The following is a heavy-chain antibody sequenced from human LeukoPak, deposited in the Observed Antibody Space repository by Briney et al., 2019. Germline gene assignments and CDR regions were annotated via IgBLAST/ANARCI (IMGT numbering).Heavy chain of an antibody. CDR2: IYHSGST. Sequence: SETLSLTCAVSGGSISSGGYSWSWIRQPPGKGLEWIGYIYHSGSTYYNPSLKSRVTISVDRSKNQFSLKLSSVTAADTAVYYCARGGDYYDSSGYLDYWGQGTLVTVSS. V-gene: IGHV4-30-2*01. CDR1: GGSISSGGYS. J-gene: IGHJ4*02. D-gene: IGHD3-22*01. CDR3: ARGGDYYDSSGYLDY.